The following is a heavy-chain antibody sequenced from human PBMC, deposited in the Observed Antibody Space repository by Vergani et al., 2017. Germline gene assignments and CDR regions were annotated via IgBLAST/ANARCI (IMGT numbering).Heavy chain of an antibody. CDR1: GFTFSSYD. CDR3: ARDLGGAIDY. Sequence: EVQLVESGGGLVQPGGSLRLSCAASGFTFSSYDMHWVRQATGKGLEWVSALGTAGDTYYPGSVKGRFTISRENAKNSLYLQMNSLRAGDTAVYYCARDLGGAIDYWGQGTLVTVSS. D-gene: IGHD3-16*01. V-gene: IGHV3-13*01. J-gene: IGHJ4*02. CDR2: LGTAGDT.